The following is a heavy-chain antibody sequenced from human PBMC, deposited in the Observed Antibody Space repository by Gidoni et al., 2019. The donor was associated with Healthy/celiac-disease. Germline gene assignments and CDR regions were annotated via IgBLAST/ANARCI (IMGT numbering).Heavy chain of an antibody. CDR3: ARDTYYYGSGSYYKLGWFDP. CDR1: GYSISSGYY. Sequence: QVQLQESGPGLVKPSETLSLTCAVSGYSISSGYYWGWIRQPPGQGLEWIGSIYHSGSTYYNPSLKSRVTISVDTSKNQFSLKLSSVTAADTAVYYCARDTYYYGSGSYYKLGWFDPWGQGTLVTVSS. CDR2: IYHSGST. V-gene: IGHV4-38-2*02. J-gene: IGHJ5*02. D-gene: IGHD3-10*01.